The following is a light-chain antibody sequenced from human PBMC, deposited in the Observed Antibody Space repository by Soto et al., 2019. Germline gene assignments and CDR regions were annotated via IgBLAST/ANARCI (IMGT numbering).Light chain of an antibody. CDR3: QQYKSLPFT. J-gene: IGKJ3*01. CDR1: QSLDSN. V-gene: IGKV3-15*01. Sequence: EIVVTHSPATLSVSPGERATLSCRASQSLDSNLAWYRQKPGQAPRLLIYDATTRATGIPARFSGRGSGTEFTLTISSLQSEDFAIYYCQQYKSLPFTFGPGTKVEIK. CDR2: DAT.